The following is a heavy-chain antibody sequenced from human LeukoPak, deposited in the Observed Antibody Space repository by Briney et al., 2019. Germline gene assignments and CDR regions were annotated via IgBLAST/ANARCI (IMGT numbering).Heavy chain of an antibody. CDR1: GFTFSSYA. Sequence: PGGSLRLSCAASGFTFSSYAMSWVRQAPGKGLEWVSAISGSGGSTYYADSVKGRFTISRDNPKNTLYLQMNSLRAEDTAVYYCAKVNDYVWGSYRFLDYWGQGTLVTVSS. CDR3: AKVNDYVWGSYRFLDY. V-gene: IGHV3-23*01. CDR2: ISGSGGST. D-gene: IGHD3-16*02. J-gene: IGHJ4*02.